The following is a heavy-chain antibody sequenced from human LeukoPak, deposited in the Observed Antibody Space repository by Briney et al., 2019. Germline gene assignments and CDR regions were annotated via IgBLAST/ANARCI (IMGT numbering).Heavy chain of an antibody. J-gene: IGHJ4*02. CDR3: ARVRAEGDYWHEEIDY. D-gene: IGHD4-17*01. V-gene: IGHV4-59*08. CDR2: IYYSGST. CDR1: GGSISGYH. Sequence: SETLSLTCTVSGGSISGYHWSWIRQPPGKGLEWIAYIYYSGSTNYNPSLKSRLTISVDTSKNQFSLKLSSVTAADTAVYYCARVRAEGDYWHEEIDYWGQGTLVTVSS.